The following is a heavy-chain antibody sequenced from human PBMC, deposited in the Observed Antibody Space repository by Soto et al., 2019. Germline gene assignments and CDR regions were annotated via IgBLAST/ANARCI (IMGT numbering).Heavy chain of an antibody. V-gene: IGHV3-74*01. CDR1: GFTFSSYW. J-gene: IGHJ5*02. D-gene: IGHD3-3*01. Sequence: SGGSLRLSCAASGFTFSSYWMHWVRQAPGKGLVWVSRINSDGSSTSYADSVKGRFTISRDNAKNTLYLQMNSLRAEDTAVYYCARPFWSGYYTWWFDPWGQGTLVTVSS. CDR3: ARPFWSGYYTWWFDP. CDR2: INSDGSST.